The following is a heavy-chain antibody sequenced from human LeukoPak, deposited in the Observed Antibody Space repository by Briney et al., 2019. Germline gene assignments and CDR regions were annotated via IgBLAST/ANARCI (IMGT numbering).Heavy chain of an antibody. CDR3: ARAVDESSGYYSFDAFDV. J-gene: IGHJ3*01. Sequence: GGSLRLSCAASGFIVSDNYINWVRQAPGKGLEWFSVIYSGGTTYYTNSVRGRFIISRDNSKNTVYLQMNSLRAEDTAMYYCARAVDESSGYYSFDAFDVWGHGTMVTVSS. V-gene: IGHV3-53*01. CDR1: GFIVSDNY. D-gene: IGHD3-22*01. CDR2: IYSGGTT.